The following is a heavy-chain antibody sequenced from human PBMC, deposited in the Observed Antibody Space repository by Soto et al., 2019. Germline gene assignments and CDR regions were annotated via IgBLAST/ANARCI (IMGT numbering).Heavy chain of an antibody. Sequence: ETLSVNCPVSGASMSSYDWTWLRQSPGRGLEWIGYISYSGSTYYNPSLKSRVTISADTSKNQFSLRMNSMIAEDTAVYYCARADPDASVGYWGQGTLVTVYS. D-gene: IGHD2-15*01. J-gene: IGHJ4*02. CDR3: ARADPDASVGY. CDR1: GASMSSYD. V-gene: IGHV4-59*01. CDR2: ISYSGST.